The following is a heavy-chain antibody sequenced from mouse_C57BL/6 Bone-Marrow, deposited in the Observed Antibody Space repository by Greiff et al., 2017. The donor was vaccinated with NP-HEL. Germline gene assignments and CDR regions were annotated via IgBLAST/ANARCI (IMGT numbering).Heavy chain of an antibody. Sequence: QVHVKQPGAELVKPGASVTMSCKASGYTFTSYWITWVKQRPGQGLEWIGDIYPGSGSTNYNEKFKSKATLTVDTSSSTAYMQLSSLTSEDSAVYYCARRWDYFDVWGTGTTVTVSS. J-gene: IGHJ1*03. CDR3: ARRWDYFDV. V-gene: IGHV1-55*01. CDR1: GYTFTSYW. D-gene: IGHD2-3*01. CDR2: IYPGSGST.